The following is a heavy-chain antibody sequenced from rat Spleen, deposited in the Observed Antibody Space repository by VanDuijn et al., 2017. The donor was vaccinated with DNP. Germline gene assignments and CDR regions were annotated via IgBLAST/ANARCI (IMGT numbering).Heavy chain of an antibody. CDR3: ARWTRYFDY. Sequence: VQLQESGPGLVKPSQSLSLTCSVTGYSIISSYRWHWIRKSPGNKLEWLGYMNSVGSTNYSPSLKSRISITRDTSRNHFFPHLISVTTEDTATYYCARWTRYFDYWGQGVMVTVSS. D-gene: IGHD1-7*01. CDR1: GYSIISSYR. J-gene: IGHJ2*01. CDR2: MNSVGST. V-gene: IGHV3-3*01.